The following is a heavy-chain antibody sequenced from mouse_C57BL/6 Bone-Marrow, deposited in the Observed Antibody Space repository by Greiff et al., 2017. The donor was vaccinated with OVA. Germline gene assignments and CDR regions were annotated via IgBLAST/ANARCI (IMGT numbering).Heavy chain of an antibody. V-gene: IGHV3-6*01. CDR1: GYSITSGYY. J-gene: IGHJ2*01. CDR2: ISYDGSN. Sequence: VQLKESGPGLVKPSQSLSLTCSVTGYSITSGYYWNWIRQFPGNKLEWMGYISYDGSNNYNPSLKNRISITRDTSKNQFFLKLNSVTTEEPATYYCAKVPRGSSYYFDYWGQGTTLTVSS. CDR3: AKVPRGSSYYFDY. D-gene: IGHD1-1*01.